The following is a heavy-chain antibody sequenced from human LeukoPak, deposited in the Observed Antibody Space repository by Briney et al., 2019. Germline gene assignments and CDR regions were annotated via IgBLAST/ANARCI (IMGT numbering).Heavy chain of an antibody. J-gene: IGHJ4*02. D-gene: IGHD3-3*01. CDR3: ARGPGSGYYTRRPLDY. CDR1: GGSFSGYY. Sequence: KASETLSLTCAVYGGSFSGYYWSWIRQPPGTGLEWIGEINHSGSTNYNPSLKSRVTISVDTSKNQFSLKLSSVTAADTAVYYCARGPGSGYYTRRPLDYWGQGTLVTVSS. V-gene: IGHV4-34*01. CDR2: INHSGST.